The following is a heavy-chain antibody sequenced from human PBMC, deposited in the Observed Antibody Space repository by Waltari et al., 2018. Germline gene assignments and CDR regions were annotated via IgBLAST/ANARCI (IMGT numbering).Heavy chain of an antibody. D-gene: IGHD3-22*01. CDR2: IFNDGNIV. CDR1: GFSFSDYS. V-gene: IGHV3-74*03. J-gene: IGHJ4*02. CDR3: ATHTPFNDFGASGYFYFFDY. Sequence: EVQLVESGGGLVRPGGSLRLSCAASGFSFSDYSMHWVRRVPGRGLVWIARIFNDGNIVTYANSVRDRFTISRDTSKNVLYLQVDRLTAGDTAVYYCATHTPFNDFGASGYFYFFDYWGRGTLVTVSS.